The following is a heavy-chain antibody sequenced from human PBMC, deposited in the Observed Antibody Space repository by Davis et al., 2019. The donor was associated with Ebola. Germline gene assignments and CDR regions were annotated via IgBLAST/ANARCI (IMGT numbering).Heavy chain of an antibody. CDR3: ARRTRSVMSTIFHDAFDI. D-gene: IGHD5-24*01. Sequence: SETLSLTCTVSGGSISSGGYYWSWIRQPPGKGLEWIGYIYSSGSTNYNPSLKSRVTISLDTSKSHFSLKLSSVTAADTAVYYCARRTRSVMSTIFHDAFDIWGQGTMVTVSS. CDR2: IYSSGST. J-gene: IGHJ3*02. CDR1: GGSISSGGYY. V-gene: IGHV4-61*03.